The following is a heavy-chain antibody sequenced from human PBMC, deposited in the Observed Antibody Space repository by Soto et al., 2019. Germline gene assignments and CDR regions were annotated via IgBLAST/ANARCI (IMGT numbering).Heavy chain of an antibody. CDR2: IYYSGST. Sequence: SETLSLTCTVSGGSVSSGSYYWSWIRQPPGKGLEWIGYIYYSGSTNYNPSLKRRVTISVDTSMNQFSLQMSSVTAADMSVYSCARGMHADFTHYFDPWGQGTLVTVSS. CDR1: GGSVSSGSYY. J-gene: IGHJ5*02. V-gene: IGHV4-61*01. D-gene: IGHD4-4*01. CDR3: ARGMHADFTHYFDP.